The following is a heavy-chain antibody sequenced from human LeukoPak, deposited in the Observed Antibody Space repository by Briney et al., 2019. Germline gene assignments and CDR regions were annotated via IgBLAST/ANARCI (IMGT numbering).Heavy chain of an antibody. CDR1: GHIFTTYW. J-gene: IGHJ4*02. D-gene: IGHD5-12*01. Sequence: PGESLKISCQGYGHIFTTYWIAWVRQMPGKGLEWMGIDYPGDSNTRYSPSFQGQVTISADKSISTAYLQWSSLKASDTAMYYCARLWVATLDSWGQGTLVTVSS. CDR2: DYPGDSNT. CDR3: ARLWVATLDS. V-gene: IGHV5-51*01.